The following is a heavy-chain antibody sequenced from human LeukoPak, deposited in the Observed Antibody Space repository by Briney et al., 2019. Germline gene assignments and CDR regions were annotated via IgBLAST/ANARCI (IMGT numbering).Heavy chain of an antibody. D-gene: IGHD6-6*01. CDR1: GYTFPSYF. CDR2: INPTGGST. V-gene: IGHV1-46*01. J-gene: IGHJ4*02. Sequence: ASVKVSCKASGYTFPSYFMHWVRQAPGQGLEWMGIINPTGGSTTYAQKFQGRVTMTRDTSTSTVYMELSSLRSDDTAVYYCARGGSSSSHFDYWGQGTLVTVSS. CDR3: ARGGSSSSHFDY.